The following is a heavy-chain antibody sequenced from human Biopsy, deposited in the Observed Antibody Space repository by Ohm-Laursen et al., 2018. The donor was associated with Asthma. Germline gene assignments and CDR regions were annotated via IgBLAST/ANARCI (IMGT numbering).Heavy chain of an antibody. D-gene: IGHD3-9*01. V-gene: IGHV1-3*01. CDR1: GYTFINYA. J-gene: IGHJ3*02. CDR2: INAANGNT. CDR3: ARTYYDFLTGQVNDALAM. Sequence: ALVKVSCKASGYTFINYAIHWVRQAPGHSLEWMGWINAANGNTKYSEKFQGRVTITRDTSASTAYMDLSSLRSEDTAVYYCARTYYDFLTGQVNDALAMWGQGTVVTVSS.